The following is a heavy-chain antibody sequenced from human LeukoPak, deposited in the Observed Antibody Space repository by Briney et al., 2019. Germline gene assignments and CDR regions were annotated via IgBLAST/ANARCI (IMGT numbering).Heavy chain of an antibody. CDR3: ARDPKSQLLLDY. D-gene: IGHD2-2*01. Sequence: GASVTVSCKSSGFTFTYEYIHWVRQAPGQGLEWMGWINPYSGAINYAQKFQGRVTLTRDTSISTAYMELSRLTSGDTAVYYCARDPKSQLLLDYWGQGTLVTVSS. CDR1: GFTFTYEY. V-gene: IGHV1-2*02. J-gene: IGHJ4*02. CDR2: INPYSGAI.